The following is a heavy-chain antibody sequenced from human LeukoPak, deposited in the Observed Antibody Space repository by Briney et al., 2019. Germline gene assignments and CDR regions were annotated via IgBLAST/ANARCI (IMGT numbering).Heavy chain of an antibody. J-gene: IGHJ4*02. Sequence: SETLSLTCSVSGGSTSSDYWSWIRQPPGKGLEWIGYILYSGSTNYDPSLKSRVTISVDTSKDLFSLKLTSVTAADTAIYYCARTVYSSGWLFDYWGQGSLVTVSS. V-gene: IGHV4-59*01. CDR3: ARTVYSSGWLFDY. D-gene: IGHD6-19*01. CDR2: ILYSGST. CDR1: GGSTSSDY.